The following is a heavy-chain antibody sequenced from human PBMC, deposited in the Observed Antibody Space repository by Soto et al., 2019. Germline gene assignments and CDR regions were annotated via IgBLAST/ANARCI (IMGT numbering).Heavy chain of an antibody. Sequence: GGSLRLSCEASGFTFINYSLNWVRQAPGKGLEWVSSISYNNIDIYYADSVEGRFTITRDNAKNSLYLQMNSLRAEDTAVYYCARDQGVGANLDYGGQGTRVTV. CDR3: ARDQGVGANLDY. J-gene: IGHJ4*02. D-gene: IGHD3-3*01. CDR1: GFTFINYS. CDR2: ISYNNIDI. V-gene: IGHV3-21*01.